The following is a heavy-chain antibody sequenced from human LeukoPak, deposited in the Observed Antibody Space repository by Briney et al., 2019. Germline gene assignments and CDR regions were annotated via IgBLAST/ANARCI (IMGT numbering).Heavy chain of an antibody. D-gene: IGHD2-2*01. CDR3: ARGYCSSTSCRHTNWFDP. J-gene: IGHJ5*02. CDR2: ISSSGNAI. CDR1: GFTFSDFY. V-gene: IGHV3-11*01. Sequence: GGSLRLSCTASGFTFSDFYMSWIRQAPGKGLEWVSYISSSGNAIYSADSVKGRFTISRDNAKNSLYLQMNSLRAEDTAVYYCARGYCSSTSCRHTNWFDPWGQGTLVTVSS.